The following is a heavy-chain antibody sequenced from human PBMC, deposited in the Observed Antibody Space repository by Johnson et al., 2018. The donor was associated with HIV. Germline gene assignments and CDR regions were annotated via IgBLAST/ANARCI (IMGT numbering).Heavy chain of an antibody. Sequence: QVLLVESGGGVVQTGRSLRLSCAVSGFTLSNYAMHWVRQAPGKGLEWVAFISNDGSIKFSADSVKGRFTISKDNSKNTLYLQMNSLRPEDTAVYYCVQGVPNPAGAFDLWGQGTMVAVSS. CDR2: ISNDGSIK. V-gene: IGHV3-30-3*01. D-gene: IGHD6-19*01. CDR3: VQGVPNPAGAFDL. J-gene: IGHJ3*01. CDR1: GFTLSNYA.